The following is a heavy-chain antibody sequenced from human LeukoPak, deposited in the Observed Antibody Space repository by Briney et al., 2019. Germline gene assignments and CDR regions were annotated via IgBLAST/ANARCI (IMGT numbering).Heavy chain of an antibody. D-gene: IGHD2-21*02. CDR1: GFTFSTYG. CDR2: IRYDGSIK. V-gene: IGHV3-30*02. CDR3: AKDYCGGDCFETYYFDY. Sequence: GGSLRLSCAASGFTFSTYGIHWVRQAPGKGLEWVAFIRYDGSIKYYADSVEGRFTISRDNSKKTLYLQLNSLRLEDTAVYYCAKDYCGGDCFETYYFDYWGQGTLVTVSS. J-gene: IGHJ4*02.